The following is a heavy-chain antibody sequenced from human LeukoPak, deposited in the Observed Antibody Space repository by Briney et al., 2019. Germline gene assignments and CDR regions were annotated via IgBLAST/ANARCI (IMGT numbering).Heavy chain of an antibody. D-gene: IGHD4-17*01. CDR3: ARDGDHGDLDY. CDR1: GFTLSSHG. J-gene: IGHJ4*02. V-gene: IGHV3-33*01. Sequence: GGSLRLSCAASGFTLSSHGMHWVRQAPGKGLEWVAVLWYHGRNEYYADSVKGRFSISRDTSRSTVYLQMSSLRAEDTAVYYCARDGDHGDLDYWGQGTLVTVSS. CDR2: LWYHGRNE.